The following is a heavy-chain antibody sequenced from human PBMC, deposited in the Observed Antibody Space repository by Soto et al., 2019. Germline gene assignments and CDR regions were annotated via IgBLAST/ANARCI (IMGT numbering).Heavy chain of an antibody. CDR1: GYTFTSYG. CDR3: ARDGDIVVVPAAMRPTSYVPYGTEG. V-gene: IGHV1-18*01. CDR2: ISAYNGNT. Sequence: VKVSCKASGYTFTSYGISWVRQAPGQGLEWMGWISAYNGNTNYAQKLQGRVTMTTDTSTSTAYMELRSLRSDDTAVYYCARDGDIVVVPAAMRPTSYVPYGTEGWGQGPTVTVSS. D-gene: IGHD2-2*01. J-gene: IGHJ6*02.